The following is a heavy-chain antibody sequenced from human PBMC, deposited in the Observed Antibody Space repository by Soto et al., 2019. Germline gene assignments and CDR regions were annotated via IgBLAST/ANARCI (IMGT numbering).Heavy chain of an antibody. D-gene: IGHD6-13*01. V-gene: IGHV5-51*01. J-gene: IGHJ4*02. Sequence: EVQLVQSGAEVKKPGESLKISCQASGYSFISSWIGWVRQMPGKGLEWMGIIYPGDSDTRYSPSFQGQVTISADKSTSTAYLQWSSLKASDTATYYWARMMAASGTAFDYWGQGALVTVSS. CDR3: ARMMAASGTAFDY. CDR1: GYSFISSW. CDR2: IYPGDSDT.